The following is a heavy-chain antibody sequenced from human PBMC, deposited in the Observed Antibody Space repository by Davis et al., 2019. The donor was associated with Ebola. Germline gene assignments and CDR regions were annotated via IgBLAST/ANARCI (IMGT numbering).Heavy chain of an antibody. CDR3: ARDSSGDNN. CDR2: ISYDGSNK. J-gene: IGHJ4*02. D-gene: IGHD6-19*01. Sequence: GGSLRLSCAASGFTFSSYGMHWVRQAPGKGLEWVAVISYDGSNKYYADSVKGRFTISRDNSKNTLYLQMNSLRAEDTAVYYCARDSSGDNNWGQGTLVTVSS. CDR1: GFTFSSYG. V-gene: IGHV3-30*03.